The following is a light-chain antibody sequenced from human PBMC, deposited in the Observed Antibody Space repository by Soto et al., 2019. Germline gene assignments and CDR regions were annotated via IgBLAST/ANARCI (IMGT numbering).Light chain of an antibody. CDR1: QTISNY. CDR3: QQRYNTPIT. J-gene: IGKJ5*01. V-gene: IGKV1-39*01. CDR2: AAS. Sequence: DIQRTQSPSSMSASLGDRVTITCRASQTISNYLNWYQQKSGRAPELLVYAASNLQSGVPSRFTGSGSGTHFTLTISGLEPADFATYFCQQRYNTPITFGQGTRVEIK.